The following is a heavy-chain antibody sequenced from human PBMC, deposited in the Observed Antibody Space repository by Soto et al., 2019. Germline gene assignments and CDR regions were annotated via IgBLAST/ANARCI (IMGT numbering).Heavy chain of an antibody. J-gene: IGHJ4*02. CDR2: IWSDGSNK. V-gene: IGHV3-33*01. CDR1: GFTFSTYG. D-gene: IGHD3-9*01. Sequence: QVQLVESGGGVVQPGRSLRLSCAASGFTFSTYGMHWVRQAPGKGLEWVALIWSDGSNKYYADSVKGRFTISRDNSKKTLYLQMNSLRAEDTAMYYCGRVFDTYYFDLWGQGNMVTVSS. CDR3: GRVFDTYYFDL.